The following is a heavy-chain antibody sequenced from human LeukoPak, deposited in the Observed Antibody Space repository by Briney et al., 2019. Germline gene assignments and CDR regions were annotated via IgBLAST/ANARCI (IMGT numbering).Heavy chain of an antibody. D-gene: IGHD3-3*01. J-gene: IGHJ4*02. V-gene: IGHV3-9*03. CDR1: GFTFDDYA. CDR3: AKAGRLDFWSGYFDY. Sequence: GGSLRLSCAASGFTFDDYAMHWVRQAPGKGLGWVSGISWNSGSIGYADSVKGRFTISRDNAKNSLYLQMNSLRAEDMALYYCAKAGRLDFWSGYFDYWGQGTLVTVSS. CDR2: ISWNSGSI.